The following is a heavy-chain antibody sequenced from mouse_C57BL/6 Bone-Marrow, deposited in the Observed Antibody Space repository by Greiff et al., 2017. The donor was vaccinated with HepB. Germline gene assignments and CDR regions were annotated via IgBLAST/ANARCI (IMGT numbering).Heavy chain of an antibody. CDR3: TRYGSSYVRYAMDY. V-gene: IGHV14-4*01. CDR1: GFNIKDDY. J-gene: IGHJ4*01. D-gene: IGHD1-1*01. Sequence: EVQLQESGAELVRPGASVKLSCTASGFNIKDDYMHWVKQRPEQGLEWIGWIDPENGDTEYASKFQGKATITADTSSNTAYLQLSSLTSEDTAVYYCTRYGSSYVRYAMDYWGQGTSVTVSS. CDR2: IDPENGDT.